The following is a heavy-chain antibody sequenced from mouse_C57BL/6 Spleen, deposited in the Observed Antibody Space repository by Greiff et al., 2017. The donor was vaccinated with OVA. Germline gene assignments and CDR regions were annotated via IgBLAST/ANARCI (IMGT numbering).Heavy chain of an antibody. CDR3: ARNGPMMVTTGYFDV. J-gene: IGHJ1*03. Sequence: VKLMESGPGLVQPSQSLSITCTVSGFSLTSYGVHWVRQSPGKGLEWLGVIWSGGSTDYNAAFMSRLSISKDNSKSQVFFKMNSLQADDTAIYYCARNGPMMVTTGYFDVWGTGTTVTVSS. CDR1: GFSLTSYG. CDR2: IWSGGST. V-gene: IGHV2-2*01. D-gene: IGHD2-3*01.